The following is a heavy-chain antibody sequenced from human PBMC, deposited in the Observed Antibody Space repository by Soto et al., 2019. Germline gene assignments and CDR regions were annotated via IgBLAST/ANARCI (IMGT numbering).Heavy chain of an antibody. CDR2: ISWNSGSI. D-gene: IGHD5-12*01. CDR3: AKVYEYSGYDMKSAFDI. CDR1: GFTFDDYA. V-gene: IGHV3-9*01. Sequence: GGSLRLSCAASGFTFDDYAMHWVRQAPGKGLEWVSGISWNSGSIGYADSVKGRFTISRDNAKNSLYLQMNSLRAEDTALYYCAKVYEYSGYDMKSAFDIWGQGTMVTVSS. J-gene: IGHJ3*02.